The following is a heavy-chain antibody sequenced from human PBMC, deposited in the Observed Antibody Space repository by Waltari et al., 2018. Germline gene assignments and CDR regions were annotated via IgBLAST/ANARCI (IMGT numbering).Heavy chain of an antibody. Sequence: QLQLEQSGPGLVKPSESLSLTCALSGDSMSRNDLWNWVRQSQGKGLEWIGQVNRSGKTNYNPSLASRVTVSIDTSKNQVSLTMPSPTAADTAIYYCARDRGRGLYLDTWGQGTLVTVSP. CDR2: VNRSGKT. CDR1: GDSMSRNDL. J-gene: IGHJ4*02. V-gene: IGHV4-4*02. CDR3: ARDRGRGLYLDT. D-gene: IGHD1-26*01.